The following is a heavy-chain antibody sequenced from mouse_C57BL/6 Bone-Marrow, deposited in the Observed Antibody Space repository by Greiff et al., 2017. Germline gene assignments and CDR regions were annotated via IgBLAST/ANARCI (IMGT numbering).Heavy chain of an antibody. CDR2: IDPSDSYT. D-gene: IGHD2-12*01. CDR3: ARNDYSAMDY. J-gene: IGHJ4*01. CDR1: GYTFTSYW. Sequence: QVQLKESGAELVMPGASVKLSCKASGYTFTSYWMHWVKQRPGQGLEWIGEIDPSDSYTNYNQKFKGKSTLTVDKSSSTAYMQLSSLTSEDSAVYYCARNDYSAMDYWGQGTSVTVSS. V-gene: IGHV1-69*01.